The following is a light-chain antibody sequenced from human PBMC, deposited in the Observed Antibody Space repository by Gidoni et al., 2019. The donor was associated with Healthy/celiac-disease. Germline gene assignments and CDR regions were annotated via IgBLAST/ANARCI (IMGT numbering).Light chain of an antibody. CDR3: TSYTTSSTFV. J-gene: IGLJ1*01. V-gene: IGLV2-18*02. Sequence: QSALTQPPSVSGSPGQSVTISCTGSSRDIGTYNRVSWYQQPPGTAPKLLIYEVTHRPSGVPDRFSGSRSDDTASLTISGLQAEDEADYYCTSYTTSSTFVFGTGTKVTVL. CDR1: SRDIGTYNR. CDR2: EVT.